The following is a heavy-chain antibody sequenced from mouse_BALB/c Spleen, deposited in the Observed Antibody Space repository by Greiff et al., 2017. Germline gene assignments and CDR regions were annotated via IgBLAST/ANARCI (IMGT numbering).Heavy chain of an antibody. V-gene: IGHV3-8*02. CDR3: AIIYYDPFYAMDY. CDR2: ISYSGST. Sequence: VQLKESGPSLVKPSQTLSLTCSVTGDSITSGYWNWIRKFPGNKLEYMGYISYSGSTYYNPSLKSRISITRDTSKNQYYLQLNSVTTEDTATYYCAIIYYDPFYAMDYWGQGTSVTVSS. J-gene: IGHJ4*01. D-gene: IGHD2-4*01. CDR1: GDSITSGY.